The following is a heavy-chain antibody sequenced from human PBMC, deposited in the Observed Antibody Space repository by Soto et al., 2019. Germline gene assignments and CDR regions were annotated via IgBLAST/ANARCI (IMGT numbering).Heavy chain of an antibody. CDR3: ASAVWFGELGDAFDI. CDR1: GYTFTGYY. J-gene: IGHJ3*02. D-gene: IGHD3-10*01. V-gene: IGHV1-2*02. Sequence: ASVKVSCKASGYTFTGYYMHWVRQAPGQGLEWMGWINPNSGGTNYAQKFQGRVTMTRDTSISTAYMELSRMRSDATAVYYCASAVWFGELGDAFDIWGQGTMVTVSS. CDR2: INPNSGGT.